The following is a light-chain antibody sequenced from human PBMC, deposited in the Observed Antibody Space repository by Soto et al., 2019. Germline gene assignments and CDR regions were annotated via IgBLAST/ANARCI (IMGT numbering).Light chain of an antibody. J-gene: IGLJ1*01. CDR2: DVS. Sequence: QSALTQPASVSGSPGQSITISCTGTSSDIGGYNYVSWYQQLPGKVPKLIIYDVSNRPSGVSDRFSGSKSGNAASLTISGLQAEDDADYYCSSYTITSTLYVFGTGTKLTVL. CDR3: SSYTITSTLYV. CDR1: SSDIGGYNY. V-gene: IGLV2-14*03.